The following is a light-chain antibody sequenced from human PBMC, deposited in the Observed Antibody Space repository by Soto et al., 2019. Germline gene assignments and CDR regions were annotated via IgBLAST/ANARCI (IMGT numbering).Light chain of an antibody. CDR2: GAS. V-gene: IGKV3-20*01. CDR1: QSVSSSY. Sequence: EIVLTQSPGTLSLSPGERATLSCRASQSVSSSYLAWYQQKPGQAPRLLIYGASGRATGIPDRFSGSGSGTDFTLPINRLEPEDFAVYYCQQYGSSPPLTFGQGTRLEIK. CDR3: QQYGSSPPLT. J-gene: IGKJ5*01.